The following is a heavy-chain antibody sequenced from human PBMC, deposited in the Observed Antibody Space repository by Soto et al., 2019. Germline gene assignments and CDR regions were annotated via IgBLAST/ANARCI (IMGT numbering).Heavy chain of an antibody. CDR1: GYTFTGNH. CDR3: GRGGSGQILVFY. V-gene: IGHV1-2*02. Sequence: SVKVSSEASGYTFTGNHMQWVRQAPGQGHEWMGWINPNSGGTNYAQKFKGRVTMTRDTSISTAYMEVSRLRSDDTAVYYCGRGGSGQILVFYSSQRTPDTVSS. D-gene: IGHD1-1*01. CDR2: INPNSGGT. J-gene: IGHJ4*02.